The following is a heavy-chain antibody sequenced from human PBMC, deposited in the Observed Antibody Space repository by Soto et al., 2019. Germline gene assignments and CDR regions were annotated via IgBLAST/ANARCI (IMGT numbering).Heavy chain of an antibody. D-gene: IGHD3-10*02. J-gene: IGHJ4*02. CDR1: GDNISSNNW. Sequence: SETLSLTCAVSGDNISSNNWWTWVRQPPGKGPEWIGEIHHSGSTIYNPSLKSRVTISVDPSKSQFSLRLSSVTAADTAVYYCASQVYNGGHYVFDYWGQGTLVTVSS. CDR2: IHHSGST. CDR3: ASQVYNGGHYVFDY. V-gene: IGHV4-4*02.